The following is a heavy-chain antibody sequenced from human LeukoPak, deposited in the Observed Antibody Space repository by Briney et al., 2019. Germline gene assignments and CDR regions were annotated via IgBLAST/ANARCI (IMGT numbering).Heavy chain of an antibody. J-gene: IGHJ6*04. V-gene: IGHV3-74*01. Sequence: RPGGSLRLSCAASGFTFSSTWMNWVRQGPGKGLEWVSRITSDGSSTIYADSVKGRFTISRDNAKNSPYLQMNSLRAEDTAVYYCAELGITMIGGVWGKGTTVIISS. CDR2: ITSDGSST. CDR3: AELGITMIGGV. D-gene: IGHD3-10*02. CDR1: GFTFSSTW.